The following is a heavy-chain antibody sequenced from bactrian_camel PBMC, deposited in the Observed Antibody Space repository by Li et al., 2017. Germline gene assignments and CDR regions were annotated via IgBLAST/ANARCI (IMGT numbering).Heavy chain of an antibody. Sequence: DVQLVESGGGSVEAGGSLRLSCAASGSTYCQSYMSWYRQAPGKEREGVARIHVGSGNTFYADSLEGRFTISQDGAEKTVYLQMNSLQPQDTAMYYCAARPDSGTGSLFDPDWYNTGVRGPRSPSP. CDR2: IHVGSGNT. CDR3: AARPDSGTGSLFDPDWYNT. V-gene: IGHV3S40*01. D-gene: IGHD1*01. CDR1: GSTYCQSY. J-gene: IGHJ4*01.